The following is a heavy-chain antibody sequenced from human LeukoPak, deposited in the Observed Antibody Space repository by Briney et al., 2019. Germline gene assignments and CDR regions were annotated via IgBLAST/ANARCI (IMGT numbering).Heavy chain of an antibody. CDR1: GASVSSGSYY. Sequence: SETLSLTCTVSGASVSSGSYYWTWIRQPPGKGLEWIGCIFYSGSTNYNPSLESRVTISFDTSKNQFSLKLTSVTAADTAVYYCARDPGVTTGTYYFDSWGQGSLVTVSS. J-gene: IGHJ4*02. V-gene: IGHV4-61*01. CDR2: IFYSGST. D-gene: IGHD1-1*01. CDR3: ARDPGVTTGTYYFDS.